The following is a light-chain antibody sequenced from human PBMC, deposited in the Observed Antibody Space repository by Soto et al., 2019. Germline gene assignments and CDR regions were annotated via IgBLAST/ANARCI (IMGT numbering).Light chain of an antibody. J-gene: IGLJ1*01. CDR1: SSDVGGYNF. Sequence: QSVLTQPPSASGSPGQSVTISCTGTSSDVGGYNFVSWYQQHPGKAPKLIIYEVSKRPSGHPDRFSGSKSGNTASLTVSGLQAEDEANFYFSSFGAGNNYVFGTGTKVTVL. CDR3: SSFGAGNNYV. CDR2: EVS. V-gene: IGLV2-8*01.